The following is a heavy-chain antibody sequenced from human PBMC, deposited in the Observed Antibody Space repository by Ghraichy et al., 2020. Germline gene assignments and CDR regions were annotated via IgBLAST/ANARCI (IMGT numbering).Heavy chain of an antibody. D-gene: IGHD3-16*01. J-gene: IGHJ6*02. CDR2: ISSSGTTP. CDR1: DFNFNAYS. CDR3: ARGAPGDQKSGPLVV. Sequence: GGSLRLSCEASDFNFNAYSMIWVRQAPGKGLEWVSYISSSGTTPKYADSVKGRFTISRDNAKNLLYLQENNLRDEDTAVYFCARGAPGDQKSGPLVVWGLGTTINVSS. V-gene: IGHV3-48*02.